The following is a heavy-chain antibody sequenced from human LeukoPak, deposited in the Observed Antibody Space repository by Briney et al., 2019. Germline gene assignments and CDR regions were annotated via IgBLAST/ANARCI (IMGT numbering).Heavy chain of an antibody. D-gene: IGHD2-15*01. CDR1: GFTFSSYA. CDR2: ISYDGSNK. J-gene: IGHJ4*02. CDR3: AKEAGSQGYFDY. V-gene: IGHV3-30*01. Sequence: GGSLRLSCAASGFTFSSYAMHWVRQAPGKGLEWVAVISYDGSNKYYADSVKGRFTISRDNSKNTLYLQMNSLRAEDTAVYYCAKEAGSQGYFDYWGQGTLVTVSS.